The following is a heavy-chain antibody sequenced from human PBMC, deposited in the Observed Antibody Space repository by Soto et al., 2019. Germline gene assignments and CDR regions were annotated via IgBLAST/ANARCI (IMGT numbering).Heavy chain of an antibody. CDR1: GVSIINNY. V-gene: IGHV4-4*07. CDR2: VYSSGRT. Sequence: SETLSLTCAVSGVSIINNYWTWIRQPAGKGLEWLGRVYSSGRTTYNPSLKSRLTMSVDTSKNQFSLHLSSVTAADTAVYYCARREDTFDSWGQGMLVTVSS. J-gene: IGHJ4*02. CDR3: ARREDTFDS.